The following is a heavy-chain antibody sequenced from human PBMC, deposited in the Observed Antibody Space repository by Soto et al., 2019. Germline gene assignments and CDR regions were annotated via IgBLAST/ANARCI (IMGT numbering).Heavy chain of an antibody. CDR1: GYTLTSYG. D-gene: IGHD2-15*01. V-gene: IGHV1-18*01. CDR3: ARDPLVGNWFDP. Sequence: SVKVSCEASGYTLTSYGVSWVRQAPGQGLEWMGWISAYNGNTNYAQKLQGRVTMTTDTSTSTAYMELRSLRSDDTAVYYFARDPLVGNWFDPWGQGTLVTVSS. CDR2: ISAYNGNT. J-gene: IGHJ5*02.